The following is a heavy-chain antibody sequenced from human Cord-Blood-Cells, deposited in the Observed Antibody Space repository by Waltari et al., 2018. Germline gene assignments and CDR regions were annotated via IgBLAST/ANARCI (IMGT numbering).Heavy chain of an antibody. CDR3: ARDTTGSGSYF. V-gene: IGHV3-53*01. CDR2: IYSGGST. CDR1: GFAVSSNY. D-gene: IGHD1-26*01. J-gene: IGHJ3*01. Sequence: EVQLVESGGGLIQPGGSLRLSCAASGFAVSSNYMSWVRQAQGKGLEWVSVIYSGGSTYYADSVKGRFTISRDNSKNTLYLQMNSLRAEDTAVYYCARDTTGSGSYFWGQGTMVTVSS.